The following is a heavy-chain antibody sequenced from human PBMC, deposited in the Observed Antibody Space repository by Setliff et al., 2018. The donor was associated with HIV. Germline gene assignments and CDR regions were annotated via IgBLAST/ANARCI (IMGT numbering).Heavy chain of an antibody. CDR2: IYPGDSDT. D-gene: IGHD3-9*01. CDR3: ARQRDYDILTGRNDAFDI. V-gene: IGHV5-51*01. CDR1: GYSFSIYW. J-gene: IGHJ3*02. Sequence: PGESLKISCKGSGYSFSIYWIGWVRQMPGKGLEWMGIIYPGDSDTRYSPSFQGQVTISADKSISTAYLQWNSLKASDTAMYYCARQRDYDILTGRNDAFDIWGQGTMVTVSS.